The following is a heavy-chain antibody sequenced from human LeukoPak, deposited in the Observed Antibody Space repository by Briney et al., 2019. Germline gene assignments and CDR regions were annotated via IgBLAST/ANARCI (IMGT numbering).Heavy chain of an antibody. V-gene: IGHV1-18*01. CDR2: ISVYNGNP. CDR3: ARDSYSSSWYESYYYYMDV. D-gene: IGHD6-13*01. Sequence: GASVKVSCKASGYTFVSHGISGVRQAPGQGVEWMGWISVYNGNPNYAQKLQGRVTMTTDTSTSTAYMELRSLRSDDTAVYYCARDSYSSSWYESYYYYMDVWGKATTVTVSS. J-gene: IGHJ6*03. CDR1: GYTFVSHG.